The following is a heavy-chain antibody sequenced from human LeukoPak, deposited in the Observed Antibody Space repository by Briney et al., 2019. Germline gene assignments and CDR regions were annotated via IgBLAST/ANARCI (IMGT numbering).Heavy chain of an antibody. J-gene: IGHJ4*02. V-gene: IGHV5-51*01. CDR3: ARRGEGPIGGIGY. D-gene: IGHD3-10*01. CDR1: GYSFGNYW. Sequence: GESLKISCKGSGYSFGNYWIGWVRLMPGKGLEWMGIIHPGDSDTRYSPSFQCQVTISAEKSITTAYLQWSSLKASDTAMYYCARRGEGPIGGIGYWGQGTLVTVSS. CDR2: IHPGDSDT.